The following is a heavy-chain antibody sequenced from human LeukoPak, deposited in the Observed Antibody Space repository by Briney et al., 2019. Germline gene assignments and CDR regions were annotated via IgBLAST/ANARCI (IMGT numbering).Heavy chain of an antibody. CDR1: GGTFSSYA. CDR3: AREYCSSTSCYSV. J-gene: IGHJ4*02. CDR2: MNPNSGNT. D-gene: IGHD2-2*01. V-gene: IGHV1-8*02. Sequence: GASVKVSCKASGGTFSSYAINWVRQATGQGLEWMGWMNPNSGNTGYAQKFQGRVTMTRNTSISTAYMELSSLRSEDTAVYYCAREYCSSTSCYSVWGQGTLVTVSS.